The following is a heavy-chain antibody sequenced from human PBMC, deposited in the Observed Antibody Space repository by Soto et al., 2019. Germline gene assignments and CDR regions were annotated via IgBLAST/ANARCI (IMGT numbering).Heavy chain of an antibody. CDR2: ISSSSSTI. CDR1: GFTFSSYS. D-gene: IGHD2-15*01. J-gene: IGHJ6*02. Sequence: PGGSLRLSCAASGFTFSSYSMNWVRQAPGKGLEWVSYISSSSSTIYYADSVKGRFTISRDNAKNSLYLQMNSLRAEDTAVYYCARDRGYCSGGSCPPDVWGQGTTVTVSS. V-gene: IGHV3-48*01. CDR3: ARDRGYCSGGSCPPDV.